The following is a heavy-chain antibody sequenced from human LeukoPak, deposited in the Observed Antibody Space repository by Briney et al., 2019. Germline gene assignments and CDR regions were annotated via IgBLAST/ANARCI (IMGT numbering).Heavy chain of an antibody. Sequence: ASVKVSCKASGYTFTSYDITWVRQAPGQGLEWMGWISACNGNTNYAQKLQGRVTMTTDTSTSTAYMELRILRSDDTAVYYCARGGGYCSSTSCRNWFDPWGQGTLVTVSS. CDR3: ARGGGYCSSTSCRNWFDP. CDR1: GYTFTSYD. CDR2: ISACNGNT. V-gene: IGHV1-18*01. J-gene: IGHJ5*02. D-gene: IGHD2-2*01.